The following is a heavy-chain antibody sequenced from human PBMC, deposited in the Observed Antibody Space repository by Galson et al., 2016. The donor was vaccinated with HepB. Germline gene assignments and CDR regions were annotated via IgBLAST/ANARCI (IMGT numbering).Heavy chain of an antibody. Sequence: ETLSLTCAVYGGSFSGYYWSWIRQPPGKGLEWIGEINHSGSTNYNPSLKSRVTISVDTSKNQFSLKLSSVTAADTAVYYFARGDNPDYGDYASAYYYMDVWGKGTTVTVSS. J-gene: IGHJ6*03. D-gene: IGHD4-17*01. CDR2: INHSGST. V-gene: IGHV4-34*01. CDR1: GGSFSGYY. CDR3: ARGDNPDYGDYASAYYYMDV.